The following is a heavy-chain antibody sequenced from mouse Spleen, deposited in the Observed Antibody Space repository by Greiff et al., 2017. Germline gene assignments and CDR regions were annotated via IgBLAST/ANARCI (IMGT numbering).Heavy chain of an antibody. V-gene: IGHV1-15*01. J-gene: IGHJ4*01. CDR3: TREGSTYGRGYAMDY. CDR2: IDPETGGT. CDR1: GYTFTDYE. Sequence: QVQLQQSGAELVRPGASVTLSCKASGYTFTDYEMHWVKQTPVHGLEWIGAIDPETGGTAYNQKFKGKAILTADKSSSTAYMELRSLTSEDSAVYYCTREGSTYGRGYAMDYWGQGTSVTVSS. D-gene: IGHD2-1*01.